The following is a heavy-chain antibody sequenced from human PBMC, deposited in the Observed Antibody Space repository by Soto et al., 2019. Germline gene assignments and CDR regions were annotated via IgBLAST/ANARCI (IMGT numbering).Heavy chain of an antibody. D-gene: IGHD2-2*02. V-gene: IGHV1-18*04. Sequence: QLVQSGAEVKKPGASVKVSCKASGYTFINYGISWVRQAPGQGLEWMGWISSYNGNTNYAQRFQGRVTMTTDTSTSTAYMELRSLRSDDTAVYFWAAFSCTSASCYIGGFDPWGQGTLVTVSP. CDR3: AAFSCTSASCYIGGFDP. CDR2: ISSYNGNT. CDR1: GYTFINYG. J-gene: IGHJ5*02.